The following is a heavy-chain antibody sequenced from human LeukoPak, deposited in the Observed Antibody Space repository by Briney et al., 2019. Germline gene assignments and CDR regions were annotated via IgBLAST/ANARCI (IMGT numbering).Heavy chain of an antibody. V-gene: IGHV4-30-4*01. D-gene: IGHD2-2*01. Sequence: SQTLSLTCTVSGGSISSGDYYWSWIRQPPGKGLEWIGYIYYSGSTYYNPSLKSRVTISVDTSKSQFSLKLSSVTAADTAVYYCARGSGSRLSWFDPWGQGTLVTVSS. CDR3: ARGSGSRLSWFDP. CDR2: IYYSGST. CDR1: GGSISSGDYY. J-gene: IGHJ5*02.